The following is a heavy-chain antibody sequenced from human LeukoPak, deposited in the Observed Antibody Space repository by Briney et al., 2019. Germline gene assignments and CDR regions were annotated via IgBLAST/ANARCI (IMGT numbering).Heavy chain of an antibody. CDR3: ASRDSFGGVIV. V-gene: IGHV1-69*04. D-gene: IGHD3-16*02. CDR2: IIPILGIA. CDR1: GYTFTSYG. Sequence: SVKVSCKASGYTFTSYGISWVRQAPGQGLEWMGRIIPILGIANYAQKFQGRVTITADKSTSTAYMELSSLRSEDTAVYYCASRDSFGGVIVWGQGTLVTVSS. J-gene: IGHJ4*02.